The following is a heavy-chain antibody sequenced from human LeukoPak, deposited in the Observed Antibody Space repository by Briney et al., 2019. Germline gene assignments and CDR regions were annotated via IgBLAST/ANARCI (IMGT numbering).Heavy chain of an antibody. CDR3: AKTGINMIACYFDY. CDR1: GFTFSSYG. V-gene: IGHV3-23*01. J-gene: IGHJ4*02. Sequence: GGSLRLSCAASGFTFSSYGMHWVRQAPGKGLEWVSIISDGSGSTFYADSVKGRFTISRDNSKNTLYLQMNSLRADDTAVYYCAKTGINMIACYFDYWGQGTLVTVSS. CDR2: ISDGSGST. D-gene: IGHD3-22*01.